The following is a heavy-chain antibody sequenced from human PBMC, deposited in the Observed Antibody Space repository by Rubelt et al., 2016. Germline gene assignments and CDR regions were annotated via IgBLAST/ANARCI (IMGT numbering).Heavy chain of an antibody. D-gene: IGHD2-15*01. V-gene: IGHV3-21*01. Sequence: YYADSVKGRFTISRDNAKNTLYQQMNSLRAEDTAVYYCAREGDCSGGSCYSYYYYMDVWGKGTTVTVSS. CDR3: AREGDCSGGSCYSYYYYMDV. J-gene: IGHJ6*03.